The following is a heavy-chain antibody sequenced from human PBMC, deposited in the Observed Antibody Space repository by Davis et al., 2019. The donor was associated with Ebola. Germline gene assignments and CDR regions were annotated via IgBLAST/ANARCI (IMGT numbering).Heavy chain of an antibody. CDR1: GGSFSGYY. Sequence: SETLSLTCAVYGGSFSGYYWGWIRQPPGKGLEWIGSIYYTGKTYYSPSLKSRVTISVDTSKIQFSLKLRSVTAADTAVYYCARIVVEVPATGMDVWGKGTTVTVSS. V-gene: IGHV4-39*01. D-gene: IGHD2-15*01. CDR3: ARIVVEVPATGMDV. J-gene: IGHJ6*04. CDR2: IYYTGKT.